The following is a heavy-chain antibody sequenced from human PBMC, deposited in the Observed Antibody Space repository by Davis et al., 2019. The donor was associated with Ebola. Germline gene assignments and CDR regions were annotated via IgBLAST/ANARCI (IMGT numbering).Heavy chain of an antibody. D-gene: IGHD3-9*01. CDR1: GFTFSTYT. Sequence: GESLKISCAASGFTFSTYTMNWVRQAPGKGLEWVAFIRYDGSNKYYADSVKGRFTISRDNSKNTLYLQMNSLRAEDTAVYYCAKSPPNVLRYFDWLLQYGMDVWGQGTTVTVSS. V-gene: IGHV3-30*02. CDR2: IRYDGSNK. CDR3: AKSPPNVLRYFDWLLQYGMDV. J-gene: IGHJ6*02.